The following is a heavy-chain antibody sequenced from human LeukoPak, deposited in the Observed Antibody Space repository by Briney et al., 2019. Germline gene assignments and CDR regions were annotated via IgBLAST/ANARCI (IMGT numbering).Heavy chain of an antibody. CDR2: IIPIFGTA. J-gene: IGHJ4*02. V-gene: IGHV1-69*01. D-gene: IGHD1-1*01. Sequence: ASVKVSCKASGGTFSSYAISWVRQAPGQGLEWMGGIIPIFGTANYAQKFQGRVTITADESTSTAYMELSSLRSEDTAVYYCARDRGGTGDFDYWGQGTLVTVSS. CDR3: ARDRGGTGDFDY. CDR1: GGTFSSYA.